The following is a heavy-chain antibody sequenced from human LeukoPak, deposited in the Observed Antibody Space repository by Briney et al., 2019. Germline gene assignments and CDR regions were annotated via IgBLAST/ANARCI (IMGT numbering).Heavy chain of an antibody. CDR2: IYSGGSS. J-gene: IGHJ4*02. V-gene: IGHV3-66*01. CDR3: ARGGDPVYFDD. Sequence: GGSLGLSCAASGFTVGRNAMSWAGQAQGKGLKWVSVIYSGGSSFYADSVKGRFSISRDKSKNTIFLQMNSLRAEDMAVYYCARGGDPVYFDDWGQGTLVTVSS. CDR1: GFTVGRNA. D-gene: IGHD3-10*01.